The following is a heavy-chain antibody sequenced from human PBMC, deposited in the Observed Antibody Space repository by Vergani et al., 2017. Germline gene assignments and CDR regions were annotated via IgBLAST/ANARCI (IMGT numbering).Heavy chain of an antibody. Sequence: QVQLVESGGGVVQPGTSLRLSCVVSGFALNRHAMYWVRQAPGKGLEWVAVISYDGSNKYYADSVKGRFTISRDNAQNTLYLQMNSLRVEDTGVYYCARARCIETCYMSNWLDSWGQGTLVTVSS. CDR1: GFALNRHA. CDR3: ARARCIETCYMSNWLDS. J-gene: IGHJ5*01. D-gene: IGHD3-9*01. CDR2: ISYDGSNK. V-gene: IGHV3-30-3*01.